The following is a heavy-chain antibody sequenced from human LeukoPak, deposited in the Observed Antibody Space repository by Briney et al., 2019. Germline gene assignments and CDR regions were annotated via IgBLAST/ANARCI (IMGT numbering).Heavy chain of an antibody. CDR1: GYTFNNYG. D-gene: IGHD2-8*01. V-gene: IGHV1-18*01. J-gene: IGHJ4*02. Sequence: ASVKVSCKASGYTFNNYGISWVRQAPGQGLEWMGWISVYNDNTNYAQNLQGRVIMTTDTSTSTAYMELRSLRSDDTAVYYCARGRRYCTNGVCYLYYFDYWGQGTLVTVSS. CDR3: ARGRRYCTNGVCYLYYFDY. CDR2: ISVYNDNT.